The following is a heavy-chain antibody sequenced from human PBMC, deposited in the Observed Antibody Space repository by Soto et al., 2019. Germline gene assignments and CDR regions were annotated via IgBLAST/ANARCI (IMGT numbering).Heavy chain of an antibody. J-gene: IGHJ4*02. D-gene: IGHD2-2*01. CDR2: IYPDDSQT. CDR3: AKRKYCPSTTCFDY. V-gene: IGHV5-51*01. Sequence: GESLKISCKGSGYDFYGFWIGWVRQMPGKGLEWMGIIYPDDSQTIYSPSVQGQATTSADKSVSSAYLQMSSLRAEDTAVYYYAKRKYCPSTTCFDYWGQGTQVTVSS. CDR1: GYDFYGFW.